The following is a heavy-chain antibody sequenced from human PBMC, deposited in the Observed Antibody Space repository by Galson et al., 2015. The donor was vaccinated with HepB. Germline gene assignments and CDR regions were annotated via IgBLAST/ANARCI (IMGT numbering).Heavy chain of an antibody. CDR1: GFTFSSYD. J-gene: IGHJ6*03. D-gene: IGHD3-3*01. CDR2: IGTAGDT. Sequence: SLRLSCAASGFTFSSYDMHWVRQATGKGLEWVSAIGTAGDTYYPGSVKGRFTISRENAKNSLYLQMNSLRAGDTAVYYCARAARGPRVLEWLSSIAAAASYYYYYMDVWSKGTTVTVSS. CDR3: ARAARGPRVLEWLSSIAAAASYYYYYMDV. V-gene: IGHV3-13*01.